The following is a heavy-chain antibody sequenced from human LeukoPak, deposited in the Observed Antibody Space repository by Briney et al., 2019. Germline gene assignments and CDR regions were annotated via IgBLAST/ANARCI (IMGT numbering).Heavy chain of an antibody. Sequence: SETLSLTCTVSGGSISSYYWSWIRQPPGKGLEWIGYIYYSGSTNYNPSLKSRVTISVDTSKNQFSLKLSSVTAADTAVYYCARNDFVWGTDHYDFLFDYWGQGTQVTVSS. CDR1: GGSISSYY. D-gene: IGHD3-16*02. CDR3: ARNDFVWGTDHYDFLFDY. CDR2: IYYSGST. V-gene: IGHV4-59*01. J-gene: IGHJ4*02.